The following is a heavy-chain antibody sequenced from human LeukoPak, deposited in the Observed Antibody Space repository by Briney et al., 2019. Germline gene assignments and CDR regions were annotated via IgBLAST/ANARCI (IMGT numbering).Heavy chain of an antibody. Sequence: PGGSLRLSCAASGFTFSSYGMHWVRQAPGKGLKWVALISYDGSNEYYADSVKGRFTISRDNSKNTLYLQMNSLRAEDTAVYYCARVRGRTTVTTGDAFDIWGQGTMVTVSS. J-gene: IGHJ3*02. D-gene: IGHD4-17*01. V-gene: IGHV3-30*03. CDR1: GFTFSSYG. CDR3: ARVRGRTTVTTGDAFDI. CDR2: ISYDGSNE.